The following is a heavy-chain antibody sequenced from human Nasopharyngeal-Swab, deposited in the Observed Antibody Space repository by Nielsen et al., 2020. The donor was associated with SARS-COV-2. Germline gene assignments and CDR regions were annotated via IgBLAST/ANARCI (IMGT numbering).Heavy chain of an antibody. CDR3: ARARGAYGDYYYYYYTDV. J-gene: IGHJ6*03. D-gene: IGHD4-17*01. CDR1: GDSVSSSSAA. V-gene: IGHV6-1*01. Sequence: QTRSLTRAIPGDSVSSSSAAWNWIRRAQARGLEWLGRTYYRSKWYNDYAVSVKSRITINPDTSKNQFSLHLNSVTPEDTAVYYCARARGAYGDYYYYYYTDVWGKGTTVTVSS. CDR2: TYYRSKWYN.